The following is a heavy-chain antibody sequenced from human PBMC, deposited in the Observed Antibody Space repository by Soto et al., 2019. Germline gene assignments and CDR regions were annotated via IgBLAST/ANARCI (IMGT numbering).Heavy chain of an antibody. CDR2: ISYDGSNK. D-gene: IGHD2-2*02. J-gene: IGHJ4*02. CDR3: ARGSPFYTRAWDGEG. CDR1: GFTFSNYA. V-gene: IGHV3-30-3*01. Sequence: QVQLVESGGGVVQPGRSLRLSCAASGFTFSNYAMHWVRQAPGKGLEWVAVISYDGSNKYYADSVKGRFTISRDKSKDTLYLQMNSLRVEDTAVYYCARGSPFYTRAWDGEGWGQGTLVTVSS.